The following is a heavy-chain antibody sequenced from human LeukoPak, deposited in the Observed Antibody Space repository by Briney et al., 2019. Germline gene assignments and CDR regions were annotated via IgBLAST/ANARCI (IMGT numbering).Heavy chain of an antibody. J-gene: IGHJ5*02. CDR2: IYYSGST. D-gene: IGHD6-13*01. V-gene: IGHV4-39*07. Sequence: PSETLSLTCTVSGGSISSSSYYWGWIRQPPGKGLEWIGSIYYSGSTYYNPSLKSRVTISVDTSKNQFSLKLSSVTAADTAVYYCARASSSSWYSASEGWFDPWGQGTLVTVSS. CDR1: GGSISSSSYY. CDR3: ARASSSSWYSASEGWFDP.